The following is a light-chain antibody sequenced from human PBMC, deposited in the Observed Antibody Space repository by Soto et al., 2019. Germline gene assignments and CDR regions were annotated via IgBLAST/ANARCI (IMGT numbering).Light chain of an antibody. CDR3: QQYKSYST. J-gene: IGKJ1*01. CDR1: QNINKW. V-gene: IGKV1-5*03. CDR2: EAS. Sequence: DIQMTQSPSTLSASVGDRVTITCRASQNINKWLAWYQQKPGKATKLLIYEASTLEGGVPSRFSGSGSGTEFTLTISSLQPDDFATYWCQQYKSYSTFGQGTKMDIK.